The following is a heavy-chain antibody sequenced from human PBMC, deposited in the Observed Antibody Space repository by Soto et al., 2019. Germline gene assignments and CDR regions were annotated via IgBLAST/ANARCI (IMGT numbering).Heavy chain of an antibody. V-gene: IGHV3-7*05. CDR1: GFTFNTSW. CDR2: MNQHGSEK. D-gene: IGHD3-10*01. CDR3: VSWAGSTY. J-gene: IGHJ4*02. Sequence: EVQLVESGGGLVQPGGSLRLSCAASGFTFNTSWMSWVRRAPGKGLEWVAHMNQHGSEKYYVDSVKGRFTISGDDAKNSLLLHMNSLGAEDTAVYYCVSWAGSTYWGQGTLVTVSS.